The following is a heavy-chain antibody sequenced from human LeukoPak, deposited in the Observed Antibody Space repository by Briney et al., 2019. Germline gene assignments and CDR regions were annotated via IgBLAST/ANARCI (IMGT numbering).Heavy chain of an antibody. CDR1: RFTFSTYS. D-gene: IGHD2-15*01. CDR2: ISSSSSTI. V-gene: IGHV3-48*01. Sequence: PGGSLRLSCAASRFTFSTYSMNWVRQAPGKGLEWISYISSSSSTIYYADSVKGRFTISRDNAKNSLYLQMNSLRAEDTAVYYCAKGPVVTFDIWGQGTMVTVSS. CDR3: AKGPVVTFDI. J-gene: IGHJ3*02.